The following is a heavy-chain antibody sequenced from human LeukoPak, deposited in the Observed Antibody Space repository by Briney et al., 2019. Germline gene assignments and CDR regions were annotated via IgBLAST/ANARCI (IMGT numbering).Heavy chain of an antibody. V-gene: IGHV4-34*01. CDR1: GGSFSGYY. D-gene: IGHD6-6*01. CDR2: INHSGST. J-gene: IGHJ4*02. Sequence: SETLSLTCAIYGGSFSGYYWSWIRQPPGKGLEWIGEINHSGSTNYNPSLKSRVTISVDTSKNQFSLKLSSVTAADTAVYYCVRGHSGARVSSSSSFDYWGQGTLVTVSS. CDR3: VRGHSGARVSSSSSFDY.